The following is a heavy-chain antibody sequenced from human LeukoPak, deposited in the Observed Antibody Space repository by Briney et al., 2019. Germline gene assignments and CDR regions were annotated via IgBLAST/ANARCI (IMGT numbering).Heavy chain of an antibody. CDR1: GYTFTSYG. D-gene: IGHD6-13*01. Sequence: ASVKVSCMASGYTFTSYGISWVRQAPGQGLEWMGWISAYNGNTNYAQKLQGRVTMTTDTSTSTAYMELRSLRSDDTAVYYCARNRWGQQLVGWDRYYYYGMDVWGKGTTVTVSS. CDR3: ARNRWGQQLVGWDRYYYYGMDV. J-gene: IGHJ6*04. V-gene: IGHV1-18*04. CDR2: ISAYNGNT.